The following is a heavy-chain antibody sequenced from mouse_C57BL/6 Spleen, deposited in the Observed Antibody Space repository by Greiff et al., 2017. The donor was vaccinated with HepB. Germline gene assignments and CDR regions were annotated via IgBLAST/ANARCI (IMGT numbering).Heavy chain of an antibody. Sequence: VQLQQSGAELVMPGASVKLSCKASGYTFTSYWMHWVKQRPGQGLEWIGEIDPSDSYTNYNQKFKGKSTLTVDKSSSTAYMQLSSLTSEDSAVYYCARKSMTTVVGRIYAMDYWGQGTSVTVSS. CDR1: GYTFTSYW. V-gene: IGHV1-69*01. CDR2: IDPSDSYT. D-gene: IGHD1-1*01. J-gene: IGHJ4*01. CDR3: ARKSMTTVVGRIYAMDY.